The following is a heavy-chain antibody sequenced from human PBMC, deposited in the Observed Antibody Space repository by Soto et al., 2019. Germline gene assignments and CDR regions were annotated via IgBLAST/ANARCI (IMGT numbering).Heavy chain of an antibody. Sequence: QVQLQESGPGLVKPSEALFLNCTVSGDSLLGCYWSWIRRPGGKGLGWIGRIYNSGRINYNPSLKSRISMSIDMYKNQVSLKLTSVTAGDTAVYFWAGDRLESVIYGMDVWGRGTTVTV. J-gene: IGHJ6*02. D-gene: IGHD2-21*01. CDR1: GDSLLGCY. CDR2: IYNSGRI. V-gene: IGHV4-4*07. CDR3: AGDRLESVIYGMDV.